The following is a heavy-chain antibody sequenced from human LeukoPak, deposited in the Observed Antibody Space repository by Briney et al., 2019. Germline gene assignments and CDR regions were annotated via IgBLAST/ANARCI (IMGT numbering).Heavy chain of an antibody. CDR1: GFTFSSYG. V-gene: IGHV3-30*19. J-gene: IGHJ4*02. CDR2: ISYDGSNK. CDR3: ARAWQQLTIIDY. D-gene: IGHD6-13*01. Sequence: GGSLRLSCTASGFTFSSYGMHWVRQAPGKGLEGVAVISYDGSNKYYADSVKGRFTISRDNSKNTLYLQMNSLRAEDTAVYYCARAWQQLTIIDYWGQGTLVTVSS.